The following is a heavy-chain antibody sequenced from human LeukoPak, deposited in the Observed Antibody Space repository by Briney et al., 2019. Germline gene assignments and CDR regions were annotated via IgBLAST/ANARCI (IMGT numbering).Heavy chain of an antibody. V-gene: IGHV1-18*01. D-gene: IGHD3-10*01. Sequence: ASVKVSCKASGYTFTSYGINWVRQAPGQGLEWMGWISTYNGNTNYAQKLQGRVAMTTDTSTTTAYMELRSLRSDDTAVYHCARDNMVRGVYYFDYWGQGTLVTVSS. CDR3: ARDNMVRGVYYFDY. J-gene: IGHJ4*02. CDR2: ISTYNGNT. CDR1: GYTFTSYG.